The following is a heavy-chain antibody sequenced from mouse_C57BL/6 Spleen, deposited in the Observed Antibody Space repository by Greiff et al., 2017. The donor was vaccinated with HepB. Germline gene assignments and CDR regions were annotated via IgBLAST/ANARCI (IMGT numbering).Heavy chain of an antibody. D-gene: IGHD1-1*01. CDR1: GFTFSSYA. J-gene: IGHJ2*01. Sequence: EVQRVESGGGLVKPGGSLKLSCAASGFTFSSYAMSWVRQTPEKRLEWVATISDGGSYTYYPDNVKGRFTISRDNAKNNLYLQMSHLKSEDTAMYYCARDQITTVVGYYFDYWGQGTTLTVSS. CDR2: ISDGGSYT. CDR3: ARDQITTVVGYYFDY. V-gene: IGHV5-4*01.